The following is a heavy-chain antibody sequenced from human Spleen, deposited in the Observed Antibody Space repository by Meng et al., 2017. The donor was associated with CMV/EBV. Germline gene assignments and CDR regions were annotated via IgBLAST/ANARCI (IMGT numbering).Heavy chain of an antibody. Sequence: VYGGSLSGYYWSWIRQPPGKGLEWIGEINHSGSTNYNPSLKSRVTISVDTSKNQFSLKLSSVTAADTAVYYCASLNYYDSSGYYWAYWGQGTLVTVSS. CDR3: ASLNYYDSSGYYWAY. CDR1: GGSLSGYY. D-gene: IGHD3-22*01. J-gene: IGHJ4*02. CDR2: INHSGST. V-gene: IGHV4-34*01.